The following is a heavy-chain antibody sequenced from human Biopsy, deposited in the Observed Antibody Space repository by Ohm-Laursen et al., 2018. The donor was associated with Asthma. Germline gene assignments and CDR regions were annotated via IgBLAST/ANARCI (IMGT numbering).Heavy chain of an antibody. CDR1: GFTFSDYS. J-gene: IGHJ4*02. D-gene: IGHD1-1*01. Sequence: SLRLSCAASGFTFSDYSMTWIRQAPGKGLEWISYISSSGSSILYADSVKGRFTISRDNAQKSLFLQMNSLRAEDTAVYYCAKDWKSLNVQYFFEYWGQGTLVTVSS. CDR2: ISSSGSSI. CDR3: AKDWKSLNVQYFFEY. V-gene: IGHV3-11*01.